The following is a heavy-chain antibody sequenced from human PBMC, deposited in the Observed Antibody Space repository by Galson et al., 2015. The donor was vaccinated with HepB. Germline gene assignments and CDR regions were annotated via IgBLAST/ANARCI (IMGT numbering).Heavy chain of an antibody. Sequence: SLRLSCAASGFTVSSNYMSWVRQAPGKGLEWVSVIYSGGSTYYADSVKGRFTISRDNSKNTLYLQMNSLRAEDTAVYYCARVRGDDYRMWYFDYWGQGTLVTVSS. V-gene: IGHV3-53*01. CDR3: ARVRGDDYRMWYFDY. CDR2: IYSGGST. D-gene: IGHD5-24*01. J-gene: IGHJ4*02. CDR1: GFTVSSNY.